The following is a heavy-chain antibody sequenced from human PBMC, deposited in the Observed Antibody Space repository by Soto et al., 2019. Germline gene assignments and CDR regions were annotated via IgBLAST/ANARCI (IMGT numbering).Heavy chain of an antibody. CDR3: ARGGYDFWSGYPLLFQH. CDR2: ISAYNGNT. V-gene: IGHV1-18*04. Sequence: GASVKVSCKASGYTFTSYGISWVRQAPGQGLEWMGWISAYNGNTNYAQKLQGRVTMTTDTSTSTAYMELRSLRSDDTAVYYCARGGYDFWSGYPLLFQHWGQGTLVTVSA. CDR1: GYTFTSYG. D-gene: IGHD3-3*01. J-gene: IGHJ1*01.